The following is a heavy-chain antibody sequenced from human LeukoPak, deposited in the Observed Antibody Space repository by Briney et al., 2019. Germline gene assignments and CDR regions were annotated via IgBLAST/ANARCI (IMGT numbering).Heavy chain of an antibody. Sequence: PSETLSLTCTVSGGSISRNTYHWGWIRQAPGKGLEWVSYIGTTSGAIYYADSVKGRFTISRDSAKNSLYLQMNSLRAEDTAVYYCARFRTWGDKAFDYWGQGTLVTVSS. CDR1: GGSISRNTY. CDR3: ARFRTWGDKAFDY. V-gene: IGHV3-48*01. D-gene: IGHD2-21*02. J-gene: IGHJ4*02. CDR2: IGTTSGAI.